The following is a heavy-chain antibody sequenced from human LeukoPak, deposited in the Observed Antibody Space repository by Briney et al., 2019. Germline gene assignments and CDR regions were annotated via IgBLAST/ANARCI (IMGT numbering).Heavy chain of an antibody. CDR2: IKQDGSEK. Sequence: GGSQRLSCAASGFTFSSNWMSWVRQAPGKGLEWVANIKQDGSEKYYVDSVKGRFTISRDNAKNSLYLQMNSLRAEDTAVYYCARDRTFTGTWAFAFDIWGQGTMVTVSS. CDR1: GFTFSSNW. V-gene: IGHV3-7*01. D-gene: IGHD1-1*01. J-gene: IGHJ3*02. CDR3: ARDRTFTGTWAFAFDI.